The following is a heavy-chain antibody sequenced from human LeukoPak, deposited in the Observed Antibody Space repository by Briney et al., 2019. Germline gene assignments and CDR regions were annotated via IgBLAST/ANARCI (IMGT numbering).Heavy chain of an antibody. V-gene: IGHV3-66*01. CDR1: GLTVSRNF. J-gene: IGHJ4*02. CDR2: MYRDGRT. Sequence: GGSLRLSCAASGLTVSRNFMSWVRQAPGKGLEWVSVMYRDGRTYYADSVKGRFTISRDNSKNSLYLQMNSLRAEDTAVYYCAKDPRDHSYGWSWRYFDYWGQGTLVTVSS. D-gene: IGHD5-18*01. CDR3: AKDPRDHSYGWSWRYFDY.